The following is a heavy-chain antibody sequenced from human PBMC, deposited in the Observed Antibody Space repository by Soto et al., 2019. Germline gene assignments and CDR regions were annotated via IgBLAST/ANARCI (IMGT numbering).Heavy chain of an antibody. CDR1: GFTFTSSA. Sequence: QMQLVQSGPEVKKPGTSVKVSCKASGFTFTSSAMQWVRQARGQRLEGMGWIVVGSGNTNYAQKFQERVTITRDMSTSTAYMELSSLRSEDTAVYYCAAKVRQQLVSYYYYGMDVWGQGTTVTVSS. D-gene: IGHD6-13*01. J-gene: IGHJ6*02. CDR3: AAKVRQQLVSYYYYGMDV. V-gene: IGHV1-58*02. CDR2: IVVGSGNT.